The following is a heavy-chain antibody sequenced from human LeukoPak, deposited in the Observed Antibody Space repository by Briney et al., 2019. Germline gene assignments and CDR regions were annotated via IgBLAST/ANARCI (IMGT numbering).Heavy chain of an antibody. CDR3: ARDRYGDFEDY. CDR2: ISYSGTP. Sequence: SETLSLTCNVSGGSINTANYYWTWIRQPPGTGLEWIGYISYSGTPYYNPSLNSRVTISLDTSKNQFSLILNSVTAADTSMYYCARDRYGDFEDYWGQGTLVTVSS. CDR1: GGSINTANYY. J-gene: IGHJ4*02. V-gene: IGHV4-30-4*08. D-gene: IGHD4-17*01.